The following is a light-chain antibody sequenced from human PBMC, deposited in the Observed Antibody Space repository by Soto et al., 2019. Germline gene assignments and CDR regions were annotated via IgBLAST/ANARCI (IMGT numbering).Light chain of an antibody. CDR3: HQYNDWAGWT. J-gene: IGKJ1*01. Sequence: EIVMSQPPATPSVSPGERATLSCSASQSVSSKLAWYQQKPGQAPRLLIYGASTRATGIPARFSGSGSGTEFTLTISSLQSEDFAVYYCHQYNDWAGWTFGQGTKVDIK. CDR2: GAS. V-gene: IGKV3-15*01. CDR1: QSVSSK.